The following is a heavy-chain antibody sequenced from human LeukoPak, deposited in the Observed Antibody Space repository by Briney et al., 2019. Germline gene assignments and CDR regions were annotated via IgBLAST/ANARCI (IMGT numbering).Heavy chain of an antibody. Sequence: PSETLSLTCTISGGSICSYYWSWIRQPAGKGLEWIGRIYTSGSTNYNPSLKTRVTVSVDTSKSQFSLKLSSVTAAHTAMYYCAREGDKGGYNYWGQGTLVTVSS. D-gene: IGHD5-18*01. J-gene: IGHJ4*02. CDR2: IYTSGST. V-gene: IGHV4-4*07. CDR1: GGSICSYY. CDR3: AREGDKGGYNY.